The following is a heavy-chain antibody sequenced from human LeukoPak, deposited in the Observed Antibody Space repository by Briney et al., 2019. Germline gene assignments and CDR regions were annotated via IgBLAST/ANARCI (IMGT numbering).Heavy chain of an antibody. J-gene: IGHJ4*02. CDR3: AREMFWSGYFSNLHFDY. V-gene: IGHV3-21*01. CDR2: ISSSSAYI. CDR1: EFTFSSYN. Sequence: GGSLRLSCAASEFTFSSYNMNWVRQAPGKGLEWVSSISSSSAYIYYADSVKGRLTISRDNAKNSLYLQMNSLRAEDTAVYYCAREMFWSGYFSNLHFDYWGQGALVTVSS. D-gene: IGHD3-3*01.